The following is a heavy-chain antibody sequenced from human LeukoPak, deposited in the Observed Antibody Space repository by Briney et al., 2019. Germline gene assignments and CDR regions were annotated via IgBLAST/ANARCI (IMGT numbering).Heavy chain of an antibody. CDR2: IHSDGRT. J-gene: IGHJ4*02. CDR3: AKLKGWYGEGYFDY. CDR1: GFAVSSNY. D-gene: IGHD3-10*01. V-gene: IGHV3-53*01. Sequence: GGSLRLSCAASGFAVSSNYMSWVRQAPGKGLEWVSVIHSDGRTYYADSVKGRFTISRDISKNTLFLQMTSLRAEDTAVYYCAKLKGWYGEGYFDYWGQGTLVTVSS.